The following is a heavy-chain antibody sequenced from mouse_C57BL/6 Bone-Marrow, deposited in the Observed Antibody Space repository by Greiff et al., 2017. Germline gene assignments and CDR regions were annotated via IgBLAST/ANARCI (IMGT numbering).Heavy chain of an antibody. Sequence: DVMLVESGGDLVKPGGSLKLSCAASGFTFSSYGMSWVRQTPDKRLEWVATISSGGSYTYYPYSVKGRFTISRDNAKNTLYLQMSSLKSEDTAMYYCARLTVVVFDYWGQGTTLTVSS. CDR1: GFTFSSYG. V-gene: IGHV5-6*02. D-gene: IGHD1-1*01. J-gene: IGHJ2*01. CDR3: ARLTVVVFDY. CDR2: ISSGGSYT.